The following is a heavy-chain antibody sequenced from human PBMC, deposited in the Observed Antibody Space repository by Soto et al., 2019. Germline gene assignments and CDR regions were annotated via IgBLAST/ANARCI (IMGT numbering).Heavy chain of an antibody. Sequence: QVQLVQSGAEVKKPGSSVKVSCEASGGTFSSYSFSWVRQAPGQGLEWMGRVIPILGMANYAQKFQGRVTITADKSTSTVYMELSSLRSEDTAVYYCARGGAVVAPGAVDRHNWFDPWGQGTLVTVSS. CDR2: VIPILGMA. J-gene: IGHJ5*02. CDR1: GGTFSSYS. V-gene: IGHV1-69*02. CDR3: ARGGAVVAPGAVDRHNWFDP. D-gene: IGHD2-2*01.